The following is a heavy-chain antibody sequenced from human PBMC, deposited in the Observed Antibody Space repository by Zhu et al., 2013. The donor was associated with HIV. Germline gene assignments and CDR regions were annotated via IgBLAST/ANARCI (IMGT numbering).Heavy chain of an antibody. D-gene: IGHD3-16*01. CDR1: GYNFSTYG. CDR3: ARERRTYGSLDW. V-gene: IGHV1-18*01. Sequence: QVHLVQSGAEVKRPEASVKVSCKASGYNFSTYGISWVRQAPGEGLMWMGWISAYNGNTNYAQKFQGRVTLTTDTSTSTVSLEVRSLRSDDTAVYFCARERRTYGSLDWWGQGTLVTVSS. J-gene: IGHJ4*02. CDR2: ISAYNGNT.